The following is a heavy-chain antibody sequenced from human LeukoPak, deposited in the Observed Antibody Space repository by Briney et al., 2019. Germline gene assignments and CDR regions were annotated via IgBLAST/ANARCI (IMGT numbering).Heavy chain of an antibody. Sequence: PGGSLRLSCAASGFTFSIYAVTWVRQAPGKGLEWVSSISGSGDSTYYADSVKGRFTISRDNSKNTLYLQMDSLRAEDAAVYYCTRIRHCDSTYCPDAFDTWGQGTMVTVSS. CDR2: ISGSGDST. CDR3: TRIRHCDSTYCPDAFDT. J-gene: IGHJ3*02. V-gene: IGHV3-23*01. CDR1: GFTFSIYA. D-gene: IGHD2/OR15-2a*01.